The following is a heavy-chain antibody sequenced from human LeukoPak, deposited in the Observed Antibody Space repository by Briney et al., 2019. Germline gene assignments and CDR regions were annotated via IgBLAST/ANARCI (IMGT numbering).Heavy chain of an antibody. D-gene: IGHD3-9*01. CDR3: ARDLYDILTGYYPYYFDY. CDR2: INPNSGGT. V-gene: IGHV1-2*02. Sequence: GALVKVSCKASGYTFTGYYMHWVRQAPGQGLEWMGWINPNSGGTNYAQKFQGRVTMTRDTSISTAYMELSRLRSDDTAVYYCARDLYDILTGYYPYYFDYWGQGTLVTVSS. CDR1: GYTFTGYY. J-gene: IGHJ4*02.